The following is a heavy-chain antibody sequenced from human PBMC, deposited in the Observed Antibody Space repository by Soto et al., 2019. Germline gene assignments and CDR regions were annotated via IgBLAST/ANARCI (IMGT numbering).Heavy chain of an antibody. D-gene: IGHD2-15*01. J-gene: IGHJ6*03. CDR3: GSGLRPPFYYYYYMAV. V-gene: IGHV4-59*08. Sequence: SETLSLTCTVSGGSISSYYWSWIRQPPGKGLEWIGYIYYSGSTNYNPSLKSRVTISVDTSKNQFSLKLSSVTAADPAVYYCGSGLRPPFYYYYYMAVWGKGTTVTVSS. CDR1: GGSISSYY. CDR2: IYYSGST.